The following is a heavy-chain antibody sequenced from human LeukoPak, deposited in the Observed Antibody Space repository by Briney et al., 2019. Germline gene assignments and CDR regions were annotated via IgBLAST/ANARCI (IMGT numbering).Heavy chain of an antibody. CDR1: GFTFSSYS. Sequence: GGSLRLSCAASGFTFSSYSMNWVRQAPGKGLEWVGFIRSKAYGGTTEYAASVKGRFTISRDDSKSIAYLQMNSLKTGDTAVYYCTSSPQMGYWGQGTLVTVSS. CDR3: TSSPQMGY. J-gene: IGHJ4*02. D-gene: IGHD2-8*01. V-gene: IGHV3-49*04. CDR2: IRSKAYGGTT.